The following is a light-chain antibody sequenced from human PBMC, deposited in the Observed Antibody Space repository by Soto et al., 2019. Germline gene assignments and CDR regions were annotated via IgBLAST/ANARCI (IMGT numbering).Light chain of an antibody. CDR3: QQRSDWPPIT. J-gene: IGKJ2*01. CDR1: QSVGAY. V-gene: IGKV3-11*01. Sequence: IVLTQSPATLSLSPGGRASLSCRASQSVGAYLAWYQQKPGQAPRLLINDASNRAAGVPYRFSGSGSGTDFTLTISSVESEDFGLYYRQQRSDWPPITFGQGTQLDIK. CDR2: DAS.